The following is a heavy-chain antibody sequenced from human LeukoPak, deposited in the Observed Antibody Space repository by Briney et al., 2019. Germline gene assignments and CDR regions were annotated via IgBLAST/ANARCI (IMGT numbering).Heavy chain of an antibody. CDR1: GFTFRSYA. V-gene: IGHV3-30-3*01. D-gene: IGHD6-6*01. CDR2: ISYDGSNK. Sequence: GGSLRLSCATSGFTFRSYAMAWVRQAPGKGLEWVAFISYDGSNKYYADSVKGRFTISRDNYKNTLYLQMNSLRAEDTAVYYCAREAYSSSSAIDYWGQGTLVTVSS. CDR3: AREAYSSSSAIDY. J-gene: IGHJ4*02.